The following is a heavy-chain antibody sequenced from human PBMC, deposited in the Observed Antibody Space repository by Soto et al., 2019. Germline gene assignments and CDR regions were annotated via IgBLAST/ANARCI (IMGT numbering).Heavy chain of an antibody. CDR1: GFTFSSYW. Sequence: GGSLRLSCAASGFTFSSYWMSWVRQAPGKGLEWVANIKQDGSEKYYVDSVKGRFTISRDNAKNSLYLQMNSLRAEDTAVYYCARDLLTPEVGATGYWGQGTLVTVSS. CDR2: IKQDGSEK. J-gene: IGHJ4*02. CDR3: ARDLLTPEVGATGY. V-gene: IGHV3-7*01. D-gene: IGHD1-26*01.